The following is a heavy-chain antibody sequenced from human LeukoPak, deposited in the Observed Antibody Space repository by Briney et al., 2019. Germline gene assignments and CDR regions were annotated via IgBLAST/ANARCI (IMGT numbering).Heavy chain of an antibody. J-gene: IGHJ1*01. CDR1: GYTLTELS. Sequence: ATVKVSCKVSGYTLTELSMHWVRQAPGKGLEWMGGFDPEDGETIYAQKFQGRVTMTEDTSTDTAYMELSSLRSEDTAVYYCAGSPIIVGATTDFQHWGQGTLVTVSS. D-gene: IGHD1-26*01. CDR3: AGSPIIVGATTDFQH. V-gene: IGHV1-24*01. CDR2: FDPEDGET.